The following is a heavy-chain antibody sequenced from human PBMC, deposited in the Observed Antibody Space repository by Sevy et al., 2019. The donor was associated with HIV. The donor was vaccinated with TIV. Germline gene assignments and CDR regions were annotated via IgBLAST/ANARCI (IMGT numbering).Heavy chain of an antibody. CDR2: LIPMFDTT. J-gene: IGHJ6*02. CDR3: ASSYFDTSGYSPLFYYGMDV. V-gene: IGHV1-69*13. Sequence: ASVKVSCKASGGTFINYAVTWVRQAPGQGLEWMGGLIPMFDTTNSAQKFQGRVTLTADGSTSTAYMELSSLRSEDTAVYYCASSYFDTSGYSPLFYYGMDVWGQGTTVTVSS. CDR1: GGTFINYA. D-gene: IGHD3-22*01.